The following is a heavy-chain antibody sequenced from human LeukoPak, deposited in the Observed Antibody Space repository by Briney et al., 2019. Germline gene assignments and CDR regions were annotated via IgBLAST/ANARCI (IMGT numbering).Heavy chain of an antibody. CDR2: MNPNSGNT. CDR1: GYTFTSYD. J-gene: IGHJ5*02. CDR3: ARGIAVAGTGSWFDP. V-gene: IGHV1-8*01. Sequence: ASVKVSCKASGYTFTSYDINWVRQATGQGLEWMGWMNPNSGNTGYAQKFQGRVTMTRNTSISTAYMELGSLRSEATAVYYCARGIAVAGTGSWFDPWGQGTLVTVSS. D-gene: IGHD6-19*01.